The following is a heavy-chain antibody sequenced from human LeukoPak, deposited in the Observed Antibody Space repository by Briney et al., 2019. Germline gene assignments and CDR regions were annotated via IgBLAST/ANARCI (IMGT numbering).Heavy chain of an antibody. D-gene: IGHD3-10*01. CDR3: ARGNGYGSAFNYKAQYFDY. CDR1: GGSFSGYY. CDR2: INQGGTT. J-gene: IGHJ4*02. Sequence: PSETLSLTCAVYGGSFSGYYWSWIRQTPGKGLEWIGEINQGGTTNYNPSLKSPVTISVDTSKNQVSLRLTSVTAADTAVYYCARGNGYGSAFNYKAQYFDYWGPGTLVTVSS. V-gene: IGHV4-34*01.